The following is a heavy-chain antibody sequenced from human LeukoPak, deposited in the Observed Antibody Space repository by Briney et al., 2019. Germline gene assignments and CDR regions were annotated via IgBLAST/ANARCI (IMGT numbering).Heavy chain of an antibody. CDR2: INQGGSAR. V-gene: IGHV3-7*01. J-gene: IGHJ6*02. CDR3: ARSMDV. Sequence: GGSLRLSCVGSGFTFSSYWMNWVRQAPGKGLEWVANINQGGSARYYVDSVKGRFTISRDNAKNSVFLQMNSLRAEDTAVYYCARSMDVWGQGTTVTVSS. CDR1: GFTFSSYW.